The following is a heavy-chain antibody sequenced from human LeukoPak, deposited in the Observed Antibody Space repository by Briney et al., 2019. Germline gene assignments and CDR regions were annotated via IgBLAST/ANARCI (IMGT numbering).Heavy chain of an antibody. J-gene: IGHJ4*02. D-gene: IGHD2-15*01. Sequence: GGSLRLSCAASGFTFSDYYMSWIRQAPGKGLEWVSYISTRAGTIYYADSVKGRFTISRDNAKNSLYLQMNSLRAEDTAVYYCARDIYSQVFWGQGALVTVSS. CDR2: ISTRAGTI. CDR3: ARDIYSQVF. V-gene: IGHV3-11*01. CDR1: GFTFSDYY.